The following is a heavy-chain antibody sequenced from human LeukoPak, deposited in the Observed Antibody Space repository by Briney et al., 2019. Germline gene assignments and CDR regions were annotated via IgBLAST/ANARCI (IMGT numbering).Heavy chain of an antibody. J-gene: IGHJ5*02. CDR1: GYTFTGYY. V-gene: IGHV1-2*06. Sequence: ASVKVSCKASGYTFTGYYMHWVRQAPGQGLEWMGRINPNSGDTNYAQKFQGRVTMTRDTSISTAYMELSRLRSDDTAVYYCARAVNYDFWSGSGNWFDPWGQGTLVTVSS. D-gene: IGHD3-3*01. CDR3: ARAVNYDFWSGSGNWFDP. CDR2: INPNSGDT.